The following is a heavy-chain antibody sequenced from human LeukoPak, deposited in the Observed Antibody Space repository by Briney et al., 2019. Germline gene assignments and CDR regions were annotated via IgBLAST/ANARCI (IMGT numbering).Heavy chain of an antibody. V-gene: IGHV1-8*01. D-gene: IGHD4-23*01. Sequence: ASVKVSCKASGYTFTNYDLNWVRQAPGQGLEWVGWMNPNSGDTGYAQKFQGRVTLTRDTSINTAYMELSSLTSGDTAVYYCARDHDGNSGRFDPWGQGTLVTVSS. J-gene: IGHJ5*02. CDR3: ARDHDGNSGRFDP. CDR1: GYTFTNYD. CDR2: MNPNSGDT.